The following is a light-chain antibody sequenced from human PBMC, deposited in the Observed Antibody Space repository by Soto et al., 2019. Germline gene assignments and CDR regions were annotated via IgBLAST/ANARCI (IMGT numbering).Light chain of an antibody. J-gene: IGKJ1*01. Sequence: EIVLTQSPGTLSLSPGERATLSCRASQSVSSIYLAWYQQKPGQAPRVLIYGASSKTTGIPDSFSGSGSGTDFTLTISRLEPEDFAEFYCQQYGSSPVTFGQGTKVEIK. CDR3: QQYGSSPVT. CDR2: GAS. CDR1: QSVSSIY. V-gene: IGKV3-20*01.